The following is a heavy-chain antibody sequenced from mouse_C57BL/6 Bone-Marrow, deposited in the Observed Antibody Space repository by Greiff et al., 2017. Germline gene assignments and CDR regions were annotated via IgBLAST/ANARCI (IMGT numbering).Heavy chain of an antibody. J-gene: IGHJ4*01. CDR3: TSYYYGSSLYYYAMDY. Sequence: EVQLQQSEAELVRPGASVKLSCTASGFNIKDYYMHWVKQRPEQGLEWIGRIDPEDGDTEYAPKFQGKATMTADTSSNTAYLQLSSLTSEDTAVYYCTSYYYGSSLYYYAMDYWGQGTSVTVSS. CDR1: GFNIKDYY. D-gene: IGHD1-1*01. CDR2: IDPEDGDT. V-gene: IGHV14-1*01.